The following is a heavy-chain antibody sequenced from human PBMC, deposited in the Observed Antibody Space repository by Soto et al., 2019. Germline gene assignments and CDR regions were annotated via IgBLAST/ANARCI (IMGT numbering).Heavy chain of an antibody. CDR3: ARGAGFWSGYYYYYYGMDV. CDR2: INHSGST. CDR1: GGSFSGYY. Sequence: QVQLQQWGAGLLKPSETLSLTCAVYGGSFSGYYWSWIRQPPGKGLEWIGEINHSGSTNYNPSLKSRVTISVDTSKNQFSLKLSSVTAADTAVYYCARGAGFWSGYYYYYYGMDVWGQGTTVTVSS. J-gene: IGHJ6*02. D-gene: IGHD3-3*01. V-gene: IGHV4-34*01.